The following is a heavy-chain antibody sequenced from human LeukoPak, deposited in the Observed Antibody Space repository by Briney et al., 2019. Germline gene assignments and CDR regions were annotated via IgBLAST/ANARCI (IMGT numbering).Heavy chain of an antibody. CDR2: IYYSGST. CDR1: GGSISSGDYY. CDR3: ARESNYCSGGSCYRHNWFDP. V-gene: IGHV4-30-4*01. Sequence: SETLSLTCTVSGGSISSGDYYWSWIRQPPGKGLEWIGYIYYSGSTYYNPSLKSRVTISVDTSKNQFSLKLSSVTAADTAVYYCARESNYCSGGSCYRHNWFDPWGQGTLVTVSS. J-gene: IGHJ5*02. D-gene: IGHD2-15*01.